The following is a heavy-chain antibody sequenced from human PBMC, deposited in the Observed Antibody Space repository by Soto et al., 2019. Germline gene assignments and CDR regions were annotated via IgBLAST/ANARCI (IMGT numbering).Heavy chain of an antibody. CDR1: GGTFSSYA. D-gene: IGHD5-18*01. CDR3: ARQGTMVTNWFDP. Sequence: ASVKVSCKASGGTFSSYAISWVRQAPRQGLEWMGGIIPIFGTANYAQKFQGRVTITADESTSTAYMELSSLRSEDTAVYYCARQGTMVTNWFDPWCQGTLVTVSS. CDR2: IIPIFGTA. J-gene: IGHJ5*02. V-gene: IGHV1-69*13.